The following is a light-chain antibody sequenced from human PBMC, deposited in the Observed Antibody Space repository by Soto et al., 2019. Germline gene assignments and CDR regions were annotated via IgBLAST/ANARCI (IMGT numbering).Light chain of an antibody. J-gene: IGKJ1*01. Sequence: DIQMTQSPSTLSGSVGDRVTITCRASQSISSWLAWYQQKPGKAPKLLIYDASSLESGVPSRFSGSGSGTEFTLTINSLQSEDFAVYYCQQYNNWPRTFGQGTKVDIK. V-gene: IGKV1-5*01. CDR1: QSISSW. CDR2: DAS. CDR3: QQYNNWPRT.